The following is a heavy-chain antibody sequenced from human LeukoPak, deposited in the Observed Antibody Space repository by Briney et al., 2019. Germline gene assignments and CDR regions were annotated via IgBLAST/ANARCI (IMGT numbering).Heavy chain of an antibody. V-gene: IGHV3-7*01. CDR3: ARERHDYVWGSYRYTLGWPDY. J-gene: IGHJ4*02. CDR1: GFTFSSYW. CDR2: IKQDGSEK. D-gene: IGHD3-16*02. Sequence: GGSLRLSCAASGFTFSSYWMSWVRQAPGKGLEWVANIKQDGSEKYYVDSVKGRFTISRDNAKNSLYLQMNSLRAEDTAVYYCARERHDYVWGSYRYTLGWPDYWGQGALVTVSS.